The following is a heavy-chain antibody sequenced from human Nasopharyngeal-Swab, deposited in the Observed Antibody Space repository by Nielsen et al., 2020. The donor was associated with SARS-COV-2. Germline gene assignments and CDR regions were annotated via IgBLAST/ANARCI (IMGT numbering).Heavy chain of an antibody. D-gene: IGHD6-19*01. CDR3: ARGQDEPGGYSSGWPDY. CDR2: IWYDGSKK. Sequence: GESLKISCAASGFTFSSYGMHWVRQAPGKGLEWVAGIWYDGSKKYYADSVKGRFTISRANAKNSLYLQMNSLRAEDTAVYYCARGQDEPGGYSSGWPDYWGQGTLVTVSS. J-gene: IGHJ4*02. V-gene: IGHV3-33*01. CDR1: GFTFSSYG.